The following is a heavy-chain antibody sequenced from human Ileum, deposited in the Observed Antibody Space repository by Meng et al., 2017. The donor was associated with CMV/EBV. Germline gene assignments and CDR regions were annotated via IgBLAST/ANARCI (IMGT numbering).Heavy chain of an antibody. V-gene: IGHV3-30*04. D-gene: IGHD6-13*01. CDR1: GFTLSSYA. J-gene: IGHJ1*01. CDR2: ISYDGNIK. CDR3: ASPLIATGDSWSRFQH. Sequence: GESLKISCTASGFTLSSYAMHWVRQAPGKGLEWVAVISYDGNIKYYADSVKSRFTISRDNSNNTVYLQMNSLRAEDTAVYYCASPLIATGDSWSRFQHWGQGTLVTVSS.